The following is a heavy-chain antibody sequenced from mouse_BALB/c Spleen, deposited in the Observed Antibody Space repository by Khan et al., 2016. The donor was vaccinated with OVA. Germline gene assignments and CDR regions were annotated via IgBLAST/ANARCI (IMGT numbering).Heavy chain of an antibody. D-gene: IGHD2-3*01. V-gene: IGHV3-2*02. CDR2: ISYSGST. J-gene: IGHJ4*01. CDR1: GYSITSDYA. Sequence: EVQLQESGPGLVKPSQSLSLTCTVTGYSITSDYAWNWIRQFPGNKLEWMGYISYSGSTNYNPALKSRISITRDTSKNQFFLQLNPVTTEDTSTNYCARDGSRYNYAMDYWGQGTSVTVSS. CDR3: ARDGSRYNYAMDY.